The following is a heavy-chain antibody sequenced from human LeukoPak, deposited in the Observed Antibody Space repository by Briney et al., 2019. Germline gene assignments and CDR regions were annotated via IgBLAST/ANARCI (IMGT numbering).Heavy chain of an antibody. Sequence: SETLSLTCGVSGGSISSSNWWSWVRQPPGKGLAWIGEIHPGGSTNYNPSLKSRVTISVDKSKKQFSLKLRSVTAADTAVYYCARGSVPFFASDYWGQGTLVTVSS. J-gene: IGHJ4*02. CDR2: IHPGGST. CDR3: ARGSVPFFASDY. CDR1: GGSISSSNW. V-gene: IGHV4-4*02. D-gene: IGHD3-10*01.